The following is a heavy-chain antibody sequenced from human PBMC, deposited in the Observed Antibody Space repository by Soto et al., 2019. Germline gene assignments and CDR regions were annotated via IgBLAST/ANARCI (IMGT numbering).Heavy chain of an antibody. D-gene: IGHD6-13*01. Sequence: SVKVSCKASGFTFTSSAVQWVRQARGQRLEWIGWIVVGSGNTNYAQKFQERVTITRDMSTSTAYMELSSLRSEDTAVYYCAAVRISAAGMDVWGQGTTVTVSS. CDR3: AAVRISAAGMDV. V-gene: IGHV1-58*01. CDR2: IVVGSGNT. CDR1: GFTFTSSA. J-gene: IGHJ6*02.